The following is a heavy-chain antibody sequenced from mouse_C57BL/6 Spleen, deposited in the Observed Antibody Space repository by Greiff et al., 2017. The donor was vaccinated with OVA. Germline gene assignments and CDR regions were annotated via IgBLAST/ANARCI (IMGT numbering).Heavy chain of an antibody. D-gene: IGHD2-4*01. V-gene: IGHV5-6*02. CDR1: GFTFSSYG. J-gene: IGHJ4*01. CDR3: ARHGDYDYAMDY. Sequence: EVKLEESGGDLVKPGGSLKLSCAASGFTFSSYGMSWVRQTPDKRLEWVATISSGGSYTYYPDSVKGRFTISRDNAKNTLYLQMSSLKSEDTAMYYCARHGDYDYAMDYWGQGTSVTVSS. CDR2: ISSGGSYT.